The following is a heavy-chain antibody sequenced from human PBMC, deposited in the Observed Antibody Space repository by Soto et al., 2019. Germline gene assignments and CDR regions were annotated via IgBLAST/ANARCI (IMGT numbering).Heavy chain of an antibody. CDR1: GGSISSGGYY. CDR3: ARDLYDSSGYGMDV. CDR2: IYYSGST. J-gene: IGHJ6*02. Sequence: ASETLSLTCTVSGGSISSGGYYWSWIRQHPGKGLEWIGYIYYSGSTYYNPSLKSRVTISVDTSKNQFSLKLSSVTAADTAVYYCARDLYDSSGYGMDVWGQGTTVTVSS. D-gene: IGHD3-22*01. V-gene: IGHV4-31*03.